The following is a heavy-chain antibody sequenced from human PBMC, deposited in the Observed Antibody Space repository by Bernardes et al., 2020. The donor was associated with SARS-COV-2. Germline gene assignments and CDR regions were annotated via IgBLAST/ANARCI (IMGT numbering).Heavy chain of an antibody. CDR2: IYHSGYT. D-gene: IGHD2-15*01. J-gene: IGHJ5*02. CDR1: GGSITSGDYY. CDR3: VRHLSDMMEGLWFDP. Sequence: SETRSLTCTVSGGSITSGDYYWSWIRQPPGKGLEWIGFIYHSGYTSYNPSLKSRISMSIDTSKNQFSLRLASVIAADTAVYYCVRHLSDMMEGLWFDPWGQGTRVTVSS. V-gene: IGHV4-30-4*01.